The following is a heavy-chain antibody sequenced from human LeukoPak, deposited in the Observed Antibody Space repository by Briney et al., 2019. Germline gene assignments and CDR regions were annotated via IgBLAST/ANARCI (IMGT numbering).Heavy chain of an antibody. D-gene: IGHD3-22*01. CDR1: GFTFSSYS. CDR3: AKGDYYYDSSGYYYLSGAFDI. J-gene: IGHJ3*02. V-gene: IGHV3-23*01. Sequence: GGSLRLSCAASGFTFSSYSMNWVRQAPGKGLEWVSAISGSGGSTYYADSVKGRFTISRDNSKNTLYLQMNSLRAEDTAVYYCAKGDYYYDSSGYYYLSGAFDIWGQGTMVTVSS. CDR2: ISGSGGST.